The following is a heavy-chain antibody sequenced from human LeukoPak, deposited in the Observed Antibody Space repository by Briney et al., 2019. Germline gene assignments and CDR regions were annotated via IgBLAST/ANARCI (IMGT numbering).Heavy chain of an antibody. CDR3: ATRFRYSSSWYYFDY. CDR1: GYSFTSYW. Sequence: GESLKISCEGSGYSFTSYWIGWVRQMPGKGLEWMGIIYPGDSDTRYSPSFQGQVTISADKSISTAYLQWSSLKASDTAMYYCATRFRYSSSWYYFDYWGQGTLVTVSS. D-gene: IGHD6-13*01. CDR2: IYPGDSDT. V-gene: IGHV5-51*01. J-gene: IGHJ4*02.